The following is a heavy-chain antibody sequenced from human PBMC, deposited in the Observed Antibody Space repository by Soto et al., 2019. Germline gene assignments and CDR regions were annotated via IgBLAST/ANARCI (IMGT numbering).Heavy chain of an antibody. CDR3: ARIGVTMVRGVIITPHYYYYGMDV. Sequence: SETLSLTCTVSGCSISSGGFYWSWIRQHPGKGLEWIGYIYYSGSTYYNPSLKSRVTISVDTSKNQFSLKLSSVTAADTAVYYCARIGVTMVRGVIITPHYYYYGMDVWGQGTTVTVSS. J-gene: IGHJ6*02. V-gene: IGHV4-31*03. D-gene: IGHD3-10*01. CDR2: IYYSGST. CDR1: GCSISSGGFY.